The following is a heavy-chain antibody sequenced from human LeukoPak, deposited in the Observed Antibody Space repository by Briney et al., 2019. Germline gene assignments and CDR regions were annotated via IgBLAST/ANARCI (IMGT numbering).Heavy chain of an antibody. CDR2: IRSSGSTI. Sequence: GGSLRLSCAASGFTFSDYYMNWIRQAPGKGLEWVSYIRSSGSTIYYADSVKGRFTISRDNAKNSLYLQMNSLRAGDTAVYYCARGRSSGYYFDYWGQGTLVTVSS. V-gene: IGHV3-11*04. J-gene: IGHJ4*02. D-gene: IGHD3-22*01. CDR1: GFTFSDYY. CDR3: ARGRSSGYYFDY.